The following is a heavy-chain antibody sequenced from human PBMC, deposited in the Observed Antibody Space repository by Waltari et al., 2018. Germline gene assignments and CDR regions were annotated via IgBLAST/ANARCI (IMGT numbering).Heavy chain of an antibody. V-gene: IGHV4-30-4*08. Sequence: QLQLQESGPGLVKPSQTLSLTCTVSGGSISSGDYYWSWICQPPGKGLEWIGYIYYSGSTYCNPSLKSRVTISVDTSKNQFSLKLGSVTAADTAVYYCARFERSRYKDSSGYYHDYWGQGTLVTVSS. CDR3: ARFERSRYKDSSGYYHDY. CDR1: GGSISSGDYY. J-gene: IGHJ4*02. D-gene: IGHD3-22*01. CDR2: IYYSGST.